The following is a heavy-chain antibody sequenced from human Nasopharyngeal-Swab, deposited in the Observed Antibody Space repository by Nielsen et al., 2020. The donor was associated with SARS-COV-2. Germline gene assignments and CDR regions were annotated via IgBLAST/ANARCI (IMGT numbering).Heavy chain of an antibody. CDR2: ISYEGSKK. D-gene: IGHD3-9*01. CDR1: GFTFSSYA. Sequence: GESLKISCAASGFTFSSYAMHWVRQAPGKGLEWVAVISYEGSKKYYVDSVEGRFTISKDNSKNMVYLQMNSLRTEDTAVYYCAKKWSPFILTWGMDVWGQGTTVTVAS. CDR3: AKKWSPFILTWGMDV. V-gene: IGHV3-30*18. J-gene: IGHJ6*02.